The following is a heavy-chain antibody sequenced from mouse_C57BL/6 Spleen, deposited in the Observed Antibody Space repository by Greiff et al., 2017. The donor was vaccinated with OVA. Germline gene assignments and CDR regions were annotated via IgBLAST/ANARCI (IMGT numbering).Heavy chain of an antibody. CDR2: ISSGGSYT. CDR1: GFTFSSYG. J-gene: IGHJ3*01. CDR3: AREGDYAWFAY. D-gene: IGHD2-4*01. V-gene: IGHV5-6*01. Sequence: EVQLKESGGDLVKPGGSLKLSCAASGFTFSSYGMSWVRQTPDKRLEWVATISSGGSYTYYPDSVKGRFIISRDNAKNTLYLQMSSLKSEDTAMYYCAREGDYAWFAYWGQGTLVTVSA.